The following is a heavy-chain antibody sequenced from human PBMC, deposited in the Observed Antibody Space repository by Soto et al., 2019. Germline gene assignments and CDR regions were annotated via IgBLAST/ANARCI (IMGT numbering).Heavy chain of an antibody. V-gene: IGHV4-31*03. CDR1: GFSISSGGYY. Sequence: SDTLSLTSTFSGFSISSGGYYWSWIGQHPGKGLEWIGYIYYSGSTYYNPSLKSRVTISVDTSKNQFSLKLSSVTAADTAVYYCARNYCSGGSCYRAHAFDIWGQGTMVT. CDR2: IYYSGST. CDR3: ARNYCSGGSCYRAHAFDI. D-gene: IGHD2-15*01. J-gene: IGHJ3*02.